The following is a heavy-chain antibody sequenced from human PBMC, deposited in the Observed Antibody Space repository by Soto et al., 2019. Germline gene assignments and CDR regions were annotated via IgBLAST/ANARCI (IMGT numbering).Heavy chain of an antibody. CDR2: ISGSSGYT. D-gene: IGHD4-17*01. J-gene: IGHJ5*02. V-gene: IGHV3-11*06. Sequence: QVQLVESGGGLVKPGGSLRLSCAASGFTFSDYYMSWIRQAPGKGLEWVSYISGSSGYTKYADSVKGRFTISRDNANNSLYLQMNRLRADDTAVYYCARRGVPTVTTRIYNWFDPWGQGTLVTVS. CDR1: GFTFSDYY. CDR3: ARRGVPTVTTRIYNWFDP.